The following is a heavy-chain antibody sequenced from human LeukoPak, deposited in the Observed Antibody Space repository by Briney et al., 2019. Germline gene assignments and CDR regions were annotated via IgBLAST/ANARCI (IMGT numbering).Heavy chain of an antibody. D-gene: IGHD3-22*01. CDR1: GFTFGYYS. CDR3: IKGVYEGYFSYDSGFFDQ. J-gene: IGHJ4*02. Sequence: GGSLRLSCVASGFTFGYYSMNWVRQAPGKGLEWVSTISSSSTYSYYADSVKGRFTISRDNAKNSLYLQMYSLRAEDTAMYYCIKGVYEGYFSYDSGFFDQWGQGTLVTVSS. V-gene: IGHV3-21*06. CDR2: ISSSSTYS.